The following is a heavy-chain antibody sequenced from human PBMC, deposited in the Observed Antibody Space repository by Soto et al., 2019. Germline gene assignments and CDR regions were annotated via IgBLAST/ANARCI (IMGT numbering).Heavy chain of an antibody. V-gene: IGHV3-23*01. Sequence: GGSLRLSCTASGFTFSSYAMSWVRQAPGKGLEWVSAISGSGGSTYYADSVKGRFTISRDNSKNTLYLQMNSLRAEDTAVYYCAKDLERWLQAYYYYGLDVWGQGTTVTVSS. CDR3: AKDLERWLQAYYYYGLDV. D-gene: IGHD5-12*01. CDR1: GFTFSSYA. J-gene: IGHJ6*01. CDR2: ISGSGGST.